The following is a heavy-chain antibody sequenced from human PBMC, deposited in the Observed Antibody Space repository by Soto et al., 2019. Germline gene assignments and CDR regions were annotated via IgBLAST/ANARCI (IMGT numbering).Heavy chain of an antibody. CDR1: GGSISSSNYY. Sequence: PSETLSLTCTVSGGSISSSNYYWGWIRQPPGKGLEWIGSIYYSGRTYYNPSLHSRVTISVDTSKNQFSLKLSSVTAADTAVYYCARLGDSSGYHYFDYWGQGTLVTVSS. CDR2: IYYSGRT. J-gene: IGHJ4*02. V-gene: IGHV4-39*01. CDR3: ARLGDSSGYHYFDY. D-gene: IGHD3-22*01.